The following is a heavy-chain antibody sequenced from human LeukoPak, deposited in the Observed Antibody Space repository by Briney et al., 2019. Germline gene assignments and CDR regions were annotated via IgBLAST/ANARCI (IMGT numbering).Heavy chain of an antibody. D-gene: IGHD1-1*01. J-gene: IGHJ4*02. CDR2: IRSSSSYI. CDR3: ARCTTGKTFGSLREIKKSREIDY. CDR1: GFTFSRHA. V-gene: IGHV3-21*01. Sequence: GGSLRLSCVASGFTFSRHAMTWVRQAPGKELEWVSSIRSSSSYINYADSVRGRFTISRDNAKNSLFLQMDSLRGEDTAVYYCARCTTGKTFGSLREIKKSREIDYWGQGTLVTVSS.